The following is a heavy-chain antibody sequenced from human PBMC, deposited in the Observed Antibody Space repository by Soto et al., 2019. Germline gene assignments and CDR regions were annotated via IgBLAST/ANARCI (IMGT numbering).Heavy chain of an antibody. V-gene: IGHV4-30-4*01. D-gene: IGHD2-2*03. Sequence: PSETLSLTCTVSGGSISSGDYYWSWIRQPPGKGLEWIGYIYYSGSTYYNPSLKSRVTISVDTSKNQFSLKLSSVTAADTAVYYCARLIGYCVSTSCHGYYGMDVWGQGTTVTVSS. CDR2: IYYSGST. J-gene: IGHJ6*02. CDR1: GGSISSGDYY. CDR3: ARLIGYCVSTSCHGYYGMDV.